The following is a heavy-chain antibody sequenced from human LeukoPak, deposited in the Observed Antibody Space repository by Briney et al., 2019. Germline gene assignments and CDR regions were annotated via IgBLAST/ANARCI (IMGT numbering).Heavy chain of an antibody. J-gene: IGHJ4*02. V-gene: IGHV3-48*03. CDR1: GCTFSSYE. Sequence: GGSLRLSCAASGCTFSSYEMNWVREAPGKGLEWVSYISSSGSTIYYADSVKGRFTIPRDNAKNSLYLQMNSLRAEDTAVYYCARDMTMDTTMVIPFDYWGQGTLVTVSS. CDR2: ISSSGSTI. D-gene: IGHD5-18*01. CDR3: ARDMTMDTTMVIPFDY.